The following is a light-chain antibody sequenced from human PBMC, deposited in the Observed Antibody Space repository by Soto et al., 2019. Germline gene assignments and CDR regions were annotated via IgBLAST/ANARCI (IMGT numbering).Light chain of an antibody. Sequence: QSALTQPASVSGSPGQSITISCTGTSSDVGSYNYVSWYQQNPVKAPKLIILDVSNRPSGVYNRCSGSKSANTASLTIAGLQAEDEANYCGSSYASNNTLVFGGGTKVTVL. J-gene: IGLJ2*01. CDR3: SSYASNNTLV. CDR1: SSDVGSYNY. CDR2: DVS. V-gene: IGLV2-14*01.